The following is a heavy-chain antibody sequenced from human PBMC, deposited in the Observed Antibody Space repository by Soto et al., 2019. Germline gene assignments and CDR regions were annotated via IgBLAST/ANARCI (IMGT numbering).Heavy chain of an antibody. CDR3: ARDLRSLLVATAMPYYMDV. J-gene: IGHJ6*03. CDR2: ILSSSGVI. V-gene: IGHV3-48*01. Sequence: EVQLVESGGGLVQPGGSLRLSCAASGFTFGSYSMNWVRQAPGKGLEWVSFILSSSGVIYYADSVKGRFTISGDNAKNSLYLQMNRLRAEDTAVYYCARDLRSLLVATAMPYYMDVWGKWTTVTVSS. D-gene: IGHD2-21*02. CDR1: GFTFGSYS.